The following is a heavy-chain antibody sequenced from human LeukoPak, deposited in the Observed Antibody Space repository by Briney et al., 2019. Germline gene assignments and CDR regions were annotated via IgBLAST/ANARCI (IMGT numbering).Heavy chain of an antibody. CDR2: IATDGSQT. D-gene: IGHD1-14*01. Sequence: PGGTLRLSCAASGSTFTNHIMHWVRQAPGTGLEWVASIATDGSQTFYRGSVKGRFTISRDNSENNLYLQMNSLRAEDTAVYSCVRERQDTIVHTGAFDFWGQGTMLSVSS. J-gene: IGHJ3*01. V-gene: IGHV3-30-3*01. CDR1: GSTFTNHI. CDR3: VRERQDTIVHTGAFDF.